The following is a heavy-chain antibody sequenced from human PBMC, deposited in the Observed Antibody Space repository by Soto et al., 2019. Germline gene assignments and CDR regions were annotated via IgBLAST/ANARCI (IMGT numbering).Heavy chain of an antibody. D-gene: IGHD2-2*01. CDR2: IKQNGSEN. CDR3: ARDESRRVPANDY. V-gene: IGHV3-7*01. Sequence: EVQLVESGGGWVQPGGSLRLSCAASGFTFSSYWISWVRKAPGKGLEWLANIKQNGSENYYVDSVKGRFTISRDNAKNSLYLQMNSLRAEDTAVYYCARDESRRVPANDYWGQGTLVTVSS. CDR1: GFTFSSYW. J-gene: IGHJ4*02.